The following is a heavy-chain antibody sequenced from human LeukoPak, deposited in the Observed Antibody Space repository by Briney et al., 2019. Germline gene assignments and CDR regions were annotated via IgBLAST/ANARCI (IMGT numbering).Heavy chain of an antibody. Sequence: TGGSLTLSCAASGVTFSIYSMNWVRQAPGKGLEWVASISSSRRYIFYADSVKGRFTISRDNAKNSLYLQMNSLRAEDTDVYYCARDLVGAKDCWGQGTLVTVSS. V-gene: IGHV3-21*01. CDR3: ARDLVGAKDC. D-gene: IGHD1-26*01. CDR1: GVTFSIYS. J-gene: IGHJ4*02. CDR2: ISSSRRYI.